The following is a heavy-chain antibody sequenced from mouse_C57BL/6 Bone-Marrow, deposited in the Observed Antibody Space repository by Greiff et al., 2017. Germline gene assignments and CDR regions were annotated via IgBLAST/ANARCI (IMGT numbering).Heavy chain of an antibody. V-gene: IGHV5-6*01. J-gene: IGHJ3*01. D-gene: IGHD3-2*02. CDR1: GFTFSSYG. Sequence: EVMLVESGGDLVKPGGSLKLSCAASGFTFSSYGMSWVRQTPDKRLEWVATISSGGSYTYYPDSVKGRFTISRDNAKNTLYLQMSRLKSEDTAMYYCARQLRAYWGQGTLVTVSA. CDR2: ISSGGSYT. CDR3: ARQLRAY.